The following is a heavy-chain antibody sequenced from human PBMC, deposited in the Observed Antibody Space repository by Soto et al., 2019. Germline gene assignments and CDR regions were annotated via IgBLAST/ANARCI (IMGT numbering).Heavy chain of an antibody. CDR1: GYTFTNYG. J-gene: IGHJ3*01. D-gene: IGHD3-16*01. CDR2: VSGSNGNA. Sequence: QVQLVQSGDEVKKPGASVKVSCKASGYTFTNYGINWVRQAPGQGLEWMGWVSGSNGNANYAQKFRCRVTMTTDTSTSAAYMERGGLRSEDTAVYDGGRRTCRGGCLEFWGQGTTVNGSS. CDR3: GRRTCRGGCLEF. V-gene: IGHV1-18*01.